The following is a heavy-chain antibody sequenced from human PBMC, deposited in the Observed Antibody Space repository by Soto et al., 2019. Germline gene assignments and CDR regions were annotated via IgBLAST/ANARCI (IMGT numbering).Heavy chain of an antibody. J-gene: IGHJ5*01. CDR3: AREIVAECGLLLWFDS. D-gene: IGHD2-21*01. V-gene: IGHV3-74*01. CDR2: IGGDGGSA. CDR1: GFTFNDYW. Sequence: EVQLVESGGGLVQPGGSLRLSCVGSGFTFNDYWMHWVRQAPGKGLMWVARIGGDGGSAGYADSVGGRFTILRDNANNSLYLQMDSLTSEDTALYYCAREIVAECGLLLWFDSWGQGTLVTVSS.